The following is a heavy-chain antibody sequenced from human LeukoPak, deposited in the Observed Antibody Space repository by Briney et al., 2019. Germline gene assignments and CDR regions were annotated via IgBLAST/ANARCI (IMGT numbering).Heavy chain of an antibody. Sequence: HPGGSLRLSCAASGFTFSDYEMTWVRQAPGQGLEWVSSISGGGTSIYYADSVKGRFTMSRDNADNSLYLQMSSLTAEDTAVYFCARDRSGWYYFDYWGQGALVTVAS. J-gene: IGHJ4*02. D-gene: IGHD6-19*01. V-gene: IGHV3-48*03. CDR3: ARDRSGWYYFDY. CDR1: GFTFSDYE. CDR2: ISGGGTSI.